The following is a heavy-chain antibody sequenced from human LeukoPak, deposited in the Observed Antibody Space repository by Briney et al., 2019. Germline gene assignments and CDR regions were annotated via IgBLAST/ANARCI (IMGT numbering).Heavy chain of an antibody. D-gene: IGHD3-10*01. CDR2: ISLSGTTI. Sequence: GGSLRLSCAASGFTFSDYYMSWVRQAPGKGLEWVSYISLSGTTIYYADSVKGRFTISRDNAKNSLYLQMNSLRADDTAIYYCAKGGRGIGNYFDYWGQGTLVTVSS. J-gene: IGHJ4*02. CDR3: AKGGRGIGNYFDY. V-gene: IGHV3-11*01. CDR1: GFTFSDYY.